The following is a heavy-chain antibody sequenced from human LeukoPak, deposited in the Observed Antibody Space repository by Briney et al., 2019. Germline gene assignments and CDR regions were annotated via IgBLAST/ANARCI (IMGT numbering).Heavy chain of an antibody. J-gene: IGHJ4*02. V-gene: IGHV3-53*04. Sequence: GGSLRLSCAASGFTVSANYVSWVRQAPGKGLEWVSVIYSSGSTYYADSVKGRFTVSRHNSKNTLYLQMNSLRVEDTAVYYCAREEGPLDYWGQGTLVTVSS. CDR1: GFTVSANY. CDR3: AREEGPLDY. CDR2: IYSSGST.